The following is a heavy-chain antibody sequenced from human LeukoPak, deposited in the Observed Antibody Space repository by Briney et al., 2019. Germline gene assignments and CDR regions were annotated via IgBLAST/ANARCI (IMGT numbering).Heavy chain of an antibody. J-gene: IGHJ3*02. D-gene: IGHD1-26*01. CDR3: ARVSGIRSAFDI. CDR2: IYCSGST. Sequence: SETLSLTCTVSGGSISSGDYYWNWIRQPPGKGLEWIGYIYCSGSTDYNPSLKSRVTISVDTSKSQFSLKLSSVTAADTAVYYCARVSGIRSAFDIWGQGTMVTVSS. V-gene: IGHV4-61*08. CDR1: GGSISSGDYY.